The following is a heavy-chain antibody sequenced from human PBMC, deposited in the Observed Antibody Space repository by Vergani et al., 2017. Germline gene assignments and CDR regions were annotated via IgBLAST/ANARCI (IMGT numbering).Heavy chain of an antibody. Sequence: QLHLQESGPGLVKPSETLSLTCTVSGCSITSSSYYWGWIRQPPGKGLEWIGNIYHSGGAYYNPSLKGRVTISVDTSKNQFSLEVTSVTAADTAIYFCARTESFILRYFHWALWGQGTLVTGSS. V-gene: IGHV4-39*01. D-gene: IGHD3-9*01. CDR2: IYHSGGA. CDR1: GCSITSSSYY. CDR3: ARTESFILRYFHWAL. J-gene: IGHJ4*02.